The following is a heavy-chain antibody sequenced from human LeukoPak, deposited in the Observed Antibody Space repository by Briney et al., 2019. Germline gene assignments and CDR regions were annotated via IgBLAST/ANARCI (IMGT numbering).Heavy chain of an antibody. V-gene: IGHV3-23*01. CDR2: VSGSGDST. CDR3: AKEYGPIDY. CDR1: GFTFRTYS. J-gene: IGHJ4*02. D-gene: IGHD4-17*01. Sequence: GGSLRLSCAASGFTFRTYSMNWVRQAPGKGLEWVSAVSGSGDSTYYADSVKGRFTISRDNSKNTLYLQMNSLRAEDTAVYYCAKEYGPIDYWGQGTLVTVSS.